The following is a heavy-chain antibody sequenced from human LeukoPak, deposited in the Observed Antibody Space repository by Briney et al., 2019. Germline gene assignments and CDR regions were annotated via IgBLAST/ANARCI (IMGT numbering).Heavy chain of an antibody. CDR2: ISSSSSYI. V-gene: IGHV3-21*01. J-gene: IGHJ5*02. D-gene: IGHD6-13*01. CDR1: GLTFSSYS. Sequence: PGGSLRLSCAASGLTFSSYSMNWVRQAPGKGLEWVSSISSSSSYIYYADSVKGRFTISRDNAKNSLYLQMNSLRAEDTAVYYCARDLGYSSSWKTYNWFDPWGQGTLVTVSS. CDR3: ARDLGYSSSWKTYNWFDP.